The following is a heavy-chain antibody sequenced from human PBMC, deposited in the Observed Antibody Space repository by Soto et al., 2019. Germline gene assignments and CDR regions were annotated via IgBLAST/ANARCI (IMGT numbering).Heavy chain of an antibody. D-gene: IGHD2-15*01. Sequence: EVQLVESGGGLVQPGGSLRLSCAASEFTFSDHFMEWVRQAPGKGLEWVGRTRNKANSYTTEYAASVKGRFTISRDDSENSLYLQMNSLRTEDTAVYYCARYRGYWYFDLSGRGTLVTVSS. CDR2: TRNKANSYTT. J-gene: IGHJ2*01. CDR3: ARYRGYWYFDL. V-gene: IGHV3-72*01. CDR1: EFTFSDHF.